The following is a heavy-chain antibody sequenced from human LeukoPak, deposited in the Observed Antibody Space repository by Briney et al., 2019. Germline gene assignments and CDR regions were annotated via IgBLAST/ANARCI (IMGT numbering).Heavy chain of an antibody. Sequence: GGSLRLSCAATGFTFDDYAMHWVRQAPGKGLEWVSLITWDGDSTYYADSVKGRFTISRDNSKNYLYLQMNSLRAEDTALYYCAKGTSSWHEFDSWGQGTLVTVSS. CDR3: AKGTSSWHEFDS. CDR2: ITWDGDST. D-gene: IGHD6-13*01. CDR1: GFTFDDYA. V-gene: IGHV3-43D*03. J-gene: IGHJ4*02.